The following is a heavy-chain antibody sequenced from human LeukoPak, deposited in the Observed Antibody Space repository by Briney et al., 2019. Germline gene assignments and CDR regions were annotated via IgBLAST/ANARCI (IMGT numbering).Heavy chain of an antibody. J-gene: IGHJ4*02. CDR1: GGSISSSSYY. CDR3: ARDGALHVTMVRGVMKPLDY. CDR2: IYYSGST. Sequence: PSETLSLTCTVSGGSISSSSYYWGWIRQPPGKGLEWIGSIYYSGSTYYNPSLKSRVTISVDTSKNQFSLKLSSVTAADTAVYYCARDGALHVTMVRGVMKPLDYWGQGTLVTVSS. D-gene: IGHD3-10*01. V-gene: IGHV4-39*07.